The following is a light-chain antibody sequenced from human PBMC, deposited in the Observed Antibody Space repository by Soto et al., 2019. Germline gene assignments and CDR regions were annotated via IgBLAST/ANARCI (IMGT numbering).Light chain of an antibody. CDR3: QQYNNWPRT. CDR1: QSVSSN. Sequence: EIVMTQSPATLSVSPGERATLSCRASQSVSSNLAWYQQKPGQAPRVLIYGASTRATGIPARFSGSGSGTEFTLTISSLQSVDFAVYYCQQYNNWPRTFGQGTKLEI. CDR2: GAS. J-gene: IGKJ2*01. V-gene: IGKV3-15*01.